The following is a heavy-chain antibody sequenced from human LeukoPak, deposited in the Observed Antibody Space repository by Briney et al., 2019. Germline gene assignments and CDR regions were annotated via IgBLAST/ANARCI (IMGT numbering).Heavy chain of an antibody. J-gene: IGHJ6*03. D-gene: IGHD3-10*02. V-gene: IGHV1-2*02. CDR2: INPNSGGT. CDR1: GYTFTGYY. CDR3: ARVFGELLNYYYYYMDV. Sequence: ASVKVSCKASGYTFTGYYMHWVRQAPGQGLEWMGWINPNSGGTNYAQKFQGRVTMTRDTSISTAYMELSRLRSDDTAVYYCARVFGELLNYYYYYMDVWGKGTTVTISS.